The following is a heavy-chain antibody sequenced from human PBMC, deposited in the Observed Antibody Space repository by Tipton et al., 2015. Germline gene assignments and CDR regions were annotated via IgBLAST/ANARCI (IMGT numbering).Heavy chain of an antibody. J-gene: IGHJ4*02. CDR2: IYYSGST. D-gene: IGHD3-10*01. Sequence: LRLSCAASGFTFNNYAMSWIRQPPGKELEWIGYIYYSGSTNYNPSLKSRVTISLDTSKNQFSLKLNSVTAADTAVYYCARGLLLWFGMTDYWGQGTLVTVSS. V-gene: IGHV4-59*08. CDR3: ARGLLLWFGMTDY. CDR1: GFTFNNYA.